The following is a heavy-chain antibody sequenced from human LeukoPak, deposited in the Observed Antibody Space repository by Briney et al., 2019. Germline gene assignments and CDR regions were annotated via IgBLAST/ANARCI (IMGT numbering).Heavy chain of an antibody. CDR3: ARRIPTIDNVDY. J-gene: IGHJ4*02. CDR2: IHHSGNT. CDR1: GDSLVSGVY. Sequence: SETLSLTCTVSGDSLVSGVYWDWIRQPPGKGLEWIGAIHHSGNTSYNPSLKSRVTMSVDSSENQFSLRLTSVTAADTAVYYCARRIPTIDNVDYWGQGILVTVSS. V-gene: IGHV4-39*01. D-gene: IGHD1-1*01.